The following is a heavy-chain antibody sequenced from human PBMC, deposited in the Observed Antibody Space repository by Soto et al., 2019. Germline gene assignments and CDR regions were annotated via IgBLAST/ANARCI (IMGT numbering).Heavy chain of an antibody. CDR2: INHSGGSK. V-gene: IGHV1-46*03. CDR3: ARGDYYDILTGYYIVRPYDY. Sequence: QGLEWMGIINHSGGSKSYAQKFQGRVAMTRDTSTSTVYMELSSLRSEDTAVYYCARGDYYDILTGYYIVRPYDYWGQGTLVTVSS. D-gene: IGHD3-9*01. J-gene: IGHJ4*02.